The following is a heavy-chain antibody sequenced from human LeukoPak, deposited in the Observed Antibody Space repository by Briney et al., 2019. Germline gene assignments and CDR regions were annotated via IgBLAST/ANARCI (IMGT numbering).Heavy chain of an antibody. CDR1: GFSVSSNY. D-gene: IGHD5-18*01. Sequence: GGSLRLSCAASGFSVSSNYMNWVRQAPGKGLEWGSLMYRGNKTSYADSVKGRFTISRDNLKNTFYLQMNSLRAEDTAVYHCARDGGSRGYTYGQGAFDIWGQGTMVTVSS. CDR3: ARDGGSRGYTYGQGAFDI. J-gene: IGHJ3*02. CDR2: MYRGNKT. V-gene: IGHV3-53*01.